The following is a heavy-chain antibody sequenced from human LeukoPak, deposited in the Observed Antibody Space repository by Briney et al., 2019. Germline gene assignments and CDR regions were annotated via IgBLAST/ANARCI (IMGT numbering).Heavy chain of an antibody. CDR1: GFTVSSDY. V-gene: IGHV3-53*01. J-gene: IGHJ3*02. CDR3: ARGGSYLSAFDI. CDR2: IYSGGST. D-gene: IGHD1-26*01. Sequence: PGGSLRLSCAASGFTVSSDYMSWVRQAPGKGLEWVSIIYSGGSTFYADSVKGRFTISRDNSKNTLYLQMNSLRAEDTAVYYCARGGSYLSAFDIWGQGTMVTVSS.